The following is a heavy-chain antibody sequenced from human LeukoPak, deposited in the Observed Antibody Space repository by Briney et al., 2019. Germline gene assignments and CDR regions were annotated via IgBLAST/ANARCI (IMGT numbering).Heavy chain of an antibody. CDR2: IKEDGSET. D-gene: IGHD3-22*01. V-gene: IGHV3-7*05. CDR1: GFTFSTHW. J-gene: IGHJ5*01. CDR3: ATYLFDRSSFDS. Sequence: GGSLRLSCAASGFTFSTHWMAWVRQPPGKGLEWVGNIKEDGSETYYVDSVKGRFTISRDNTKNSLFLQMNSLRAQDTAVYYCATYLFDRSSFDSWGQGILVTVSS.